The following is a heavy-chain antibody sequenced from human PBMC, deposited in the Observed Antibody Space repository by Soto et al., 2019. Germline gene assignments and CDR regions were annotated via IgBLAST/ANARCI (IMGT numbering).Heavy chain of an antibody. CDR2: IKSKIDGETT. J-gene: IGHJ4*02. CDR3: TKDPNYFGSAR. V-gene: IGHV3-15*07. Sequence: GGSLRLSCAASSFTFNKAWMNWVRQAPGKGLEWVGRIKSKIDGETTDYAAAVKGRFIISRDDSENTVYLQMNSVKSGDTAVHYCTKDPNYFGSARWGQGPLVTVSS. CDR1: SFTFNKAW. D-gene: IGHD3-10*01.